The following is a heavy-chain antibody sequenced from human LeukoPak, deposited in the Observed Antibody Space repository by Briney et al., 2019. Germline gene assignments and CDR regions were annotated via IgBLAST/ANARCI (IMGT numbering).Heavy chain of an antibody. CDR1: GFTFSSYE. V-gene: IGHV3-48*03. CDR3: ARASYDVLTG. J-gene: IGHJ4*02. D-gene: IGHD3-9*01. Sequence: GGSLRLSCAASGFTFSSYEMNWVRQAPGKGLEWVSYISSSDSTIYYADSVKGRFTISRDNAKNSLYLQMNTLRTEDTAVYYCARASYDVLTGWGQGTLVAVSS. CDR2: ISSSDSTI.